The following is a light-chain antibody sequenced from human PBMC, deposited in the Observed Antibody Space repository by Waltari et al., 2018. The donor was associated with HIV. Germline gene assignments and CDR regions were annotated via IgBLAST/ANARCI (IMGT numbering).Light chain of an antibody. CDR2: QAT. J-gene: IGLJ2*01. Sequence: SYELNQPPSVSVSPGQTASITCSGDKLGAKYACWYQQKPGQSPVLVMYQATKRPSEIPERFSGSNSGNTATLTISGTQAMDEADYYCQAWDSSTVVFGGGTKLTVL. V-gene: IGLV3-1*01. CDR3: QAWDSSTVV. CDR1: KLGAKY.